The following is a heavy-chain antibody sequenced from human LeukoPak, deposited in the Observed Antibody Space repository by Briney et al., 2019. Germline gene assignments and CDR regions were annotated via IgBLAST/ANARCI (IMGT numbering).Heavy chain of an antibody. J-gene: IGHJ4*02. Sequence: GGSLRLSCAASGFTFSSYSMNWVRQAPGKGLEWVSSISSSSSYIYYADSVKGRFTISRDNAKNSLYLQMNSLRAEDTAVYYCARVVVEMATAKDYRGQGTLVTVSS. CDR1: GFTFSSYS. D-gene: IGHD2-21*01. V-gene: IGHV3-21*01. CDR2: ISSSSSYI. CDR3: ARVVVEMATAKDY.